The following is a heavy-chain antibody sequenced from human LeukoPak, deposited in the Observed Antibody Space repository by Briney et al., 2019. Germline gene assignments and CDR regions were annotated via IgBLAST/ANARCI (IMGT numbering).Heavy chain of an antibody. Sequence: PGGSLRLSCAASGFTFSSYAMSWVRQAPGKGLEWVSAISGSGGSTYYADSVKGRFTISRDNSKNTLYLQMNSLRAEDTAVYYCARDRQGDSFYDFWSGYYPAYYYYYMDVWGKGTTVTVSS. D-gene: IGHD3-3*01. CDR3: ARDRQGDSFYDFWSGYYPAYYYYYMDV. CDR1: GFTFSSYA. J-gene: IGHJ6*03. V-gene: IGHV3-23*01. CDR2: ISGSGGST.